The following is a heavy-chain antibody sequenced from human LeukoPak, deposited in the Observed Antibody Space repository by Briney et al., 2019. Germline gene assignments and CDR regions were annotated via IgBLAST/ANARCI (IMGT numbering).Heavy chain of an antibody. Sequence: PSETLSLTCTVSGDSISGYYWSWIRQPAGKGLEWIGRISTSGSTNYNPYLKSRLTLSLDTSKNQLSLNLSSVTAADTALYYCARDIISVSGTTGYYFDYWGQGTLVTVAS. CDR2: ISTSGST. V-gene: IGHV4-4*07. D-gene: IGHD1-14*01. CDR3: ARDIISVSGTTGYYFDY. CDR1: GDSISGYY. J-gene: IGHJ4*02.